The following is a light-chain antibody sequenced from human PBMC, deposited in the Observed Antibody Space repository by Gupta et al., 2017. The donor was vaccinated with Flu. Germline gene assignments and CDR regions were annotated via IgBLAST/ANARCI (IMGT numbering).Light chain of an antibody. V-gene: IGKV2-30*01. Sequence: FTPGQPASISCSSSQSRVYSNGNTYLTWFTQRPGQSPRLLIYKGSNGASGVPDRFSGSGSGTDFTLKIRRVEAEDVGVYSCRQWLQTPLTFGGGTNVEIK. CDR3: RQWLQTPLT. CDR1: QSRVYSNGNTY. CDR2: KGS. J-gene: IGKJ4*01.